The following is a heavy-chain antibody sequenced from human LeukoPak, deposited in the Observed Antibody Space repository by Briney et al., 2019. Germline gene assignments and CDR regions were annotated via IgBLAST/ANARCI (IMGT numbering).Heavy chain of an antibody. J-gene: IGHJ4*02. Sequence: PGRSLRLSCAASGFTFNNYGMHWVRQAPGKGLEWVAVIWYDGSNKYYADSVKGRFTISRDNPKNTLYLQMNSLRAVDTAVYYCATHCSSTSCYMYWGQGTLVTVSS. V-gene: IGHV3-33*01. CDR2: IWYDGSNK. D-gene: IGHD2-2*02. CDR3: ATHCSSTSCYMY. CDR1: GFTFNNYG.